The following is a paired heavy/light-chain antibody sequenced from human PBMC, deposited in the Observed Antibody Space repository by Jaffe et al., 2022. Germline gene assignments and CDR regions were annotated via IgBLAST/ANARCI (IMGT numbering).Heavy chain of an antibody. Sequence: EVQLVESGGGLVQPGGSLRLSCAASGFTFSSYWMHWVRQAPGKGLVWVSRIKSDGSSTTYADSVKGRFTISRDNAKNTLFLQMHSLRAEDTAVYYCVRVDYYQGDYVDFDYWGQGTLVTVSS. CDR1: GFTFSSYW. D-gene: IGHD4-17*01. CDR2: IKSDGSST. CDR3: VRVDYYQGDYVDFDY. J-gene: IGHJ4*02. V-gene: IGHV3-74*01.
Light chain of an antibody. Sequence: QTVVTQEPSLTVSPGGTVTLTCASSTGAVTSGYYPNWFQQKPGQAPRALIYSTTNKHSWTPARFSGSLLGGKAALTLSGVQPEDEAEFYCLLYYGGAWVFGGGTKLTVL. CDR1: TGAVTSGYY. J-gene: IGLJ3*02. CDR3: LLYYGGAWV. CDR2: STT. V-gene: IGLV7-43*01.